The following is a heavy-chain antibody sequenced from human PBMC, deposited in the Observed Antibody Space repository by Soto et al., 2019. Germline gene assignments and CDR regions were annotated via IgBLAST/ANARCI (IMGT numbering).Heavy chain of an antibody. CDR1: GFSFRGFA. J-gene: IGHJ6*02. V-gene: IGHV3-48*03. D-gene: IGHD3-22*01. Sequence: EVSLVESGGGLVQPGGSLRLSCAASGFSFRGFAMNWVRQAPGKGLEWVSHISSSGSAIYYADSVKGRFTISRDNAKNSLFLQMNSLRAEDTAIYYCARAMIVVEYGMDVWGQGTTVTVSS. CDR2: ISSSGSAI. CDR3: ARAMIVVEYGMDV.